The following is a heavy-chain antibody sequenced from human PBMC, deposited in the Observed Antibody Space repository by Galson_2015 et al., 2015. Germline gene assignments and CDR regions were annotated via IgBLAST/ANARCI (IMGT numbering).Heavy chain of an antibody. Sequence: SLRLSCAASGFTFSSYGMHWVRQAPGKGLEWVAVIWYDGSNKYYADSVKGRFTISRDNSKNTLYLQMNSLRAEDTAVYYCARVRDYGDYRAFEIWGQGTMVTVSS. V-gene: IGHV3-33*01. J-gene: IGHJ3*02. CDR3: ARVRDYGDYRAFEI. CDR2: IWYDGSNK. CDR1: GFTFSSYG. D-gene: IGHD4-17*01.